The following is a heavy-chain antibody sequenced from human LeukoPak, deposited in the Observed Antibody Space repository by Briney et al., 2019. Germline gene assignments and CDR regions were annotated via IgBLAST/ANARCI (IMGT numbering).Heavy chain of an antibody. Sequence: GGSLRLSCAASGLTLSDQFMDWVRQAPGKGLEWIARSRSKARSHTTEYAASVKGRFSISRDDSGNLVFLQMNSLRTEDTAVYFCVRDGGKRGDTAFDVWGQGTEVTVSS. CDR2: SRSKARSHTT. V-gene: IGHV3-72*01. CDR3: VRDGGKRGDTAFDV. J-gene: IGHJ3*01. D-gene: IGHD2-21*02. CDR1: GLTLSDQF.